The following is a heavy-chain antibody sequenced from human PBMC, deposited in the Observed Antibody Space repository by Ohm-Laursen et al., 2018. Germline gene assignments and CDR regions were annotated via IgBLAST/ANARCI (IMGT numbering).Heavy chain of an antibody. Sequence: SLRLSCAASAFTFSKYCMHWVRQAPGKGLVWVSHIESDGSKTTYADSVRGRFTISRDNAKNTLYLQMNSLRAEDTAVYYCASLRYCSGGSCNIDSWGQGTLVTVSS. J-gene: IGHJ4*02. D-gene: IGHD2-15*01. CDR2: IESDGSKT. V-gene: IGHV3-74*01. CDR3: ASLRYCSGGSCNIDS. CDR1: AFTFSKYC.